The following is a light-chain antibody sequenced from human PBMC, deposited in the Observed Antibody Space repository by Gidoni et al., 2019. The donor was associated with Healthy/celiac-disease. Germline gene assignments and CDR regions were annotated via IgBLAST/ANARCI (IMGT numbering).Light chain of an antibody. Sequence: IPMTQSPSSLSASVGDRVTITCRASQSISSYLNWYQQKPGKAPKLLIYAASSLQSGVPSRFSGSGSGTDFTLTISSLQPEDFATYDCQQSYSTPRFTFGPGTKVDIK. CDR1: QSISSY. J-gene: IGKJ3*01. CDR2: AAS. CDR3: QQSYSTPRFT. V-gene: IGKV1-39*01.